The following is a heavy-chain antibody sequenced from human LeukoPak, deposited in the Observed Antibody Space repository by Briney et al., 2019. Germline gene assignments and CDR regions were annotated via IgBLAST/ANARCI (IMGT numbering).Heavy chain of an antibody. CDR1: GGSINNYY. V-gene: IGHV4-4*07. CDR3: ARLGGNGYCSSTSCYTNWFDP. D-gene: IGHD2-2*02. CDR2: IYTSGST. Sequence: SETLSLTCTVSGGSINNYYWSWIRQPAGNGLEWTGRIYTSGSTNYNPSLKSRVTMSVDTSKNQFSLKLSSVTAADTAVYYCARLGGNGYCSSTSCYTNWFDPWGQGTLVTVSS. J-gene: IGHJ5*02.